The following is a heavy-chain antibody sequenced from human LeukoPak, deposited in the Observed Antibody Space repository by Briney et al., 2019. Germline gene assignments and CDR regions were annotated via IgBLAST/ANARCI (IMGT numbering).Heavy chain of an antibody. CDR1: GFTFDDYG. CDR3: ARAAYSSTWYSRYFDL. CDR2: INWNGGST. Sequence: GGSLRLSCAASGFTFDDYGMSWVRQAPGKGLEWVSGINWNGGSTGYADSVKGRFTISRDNAKNSLYLQMNSLRAGDTAVYYCARAAYSSTWYSRYFDLWGRGTLVTVSS. D-gene: IGHD6-13*01. J-gene: IGHJ2*01. V-gene: IGHV3-20*04.